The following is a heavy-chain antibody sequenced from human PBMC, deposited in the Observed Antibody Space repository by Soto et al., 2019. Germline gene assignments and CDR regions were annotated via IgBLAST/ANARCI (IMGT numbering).Heavy chain of an antibody. Sequence: SVKVSCKASGGTFSSYAISWVRQAPGQGLEWMGGIIPIFGTANYAQKFQGRVTITADESTSTAYMELSSLRSEDTAVYYCASEKRDCSSTSCSDAFDIRGQGTMVT. D-gene: IGHD2-2*01. V-gene: IGHV1-69*13. J-gene: IGHJ3*02. CDR1: GGTFSSYA. CDR3: ASEKRDCSSTSCSDAFDI. CDR2: IIPIFGTA.